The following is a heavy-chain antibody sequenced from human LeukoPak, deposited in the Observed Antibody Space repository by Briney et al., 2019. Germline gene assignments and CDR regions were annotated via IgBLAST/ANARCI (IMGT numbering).Heavy chain of an antibody. CDR2: IYSGGST. CDR3: ARELPPYRMGG. D-gene: IGHD2-15*01. CDR1: GFTVSSNY. Sequence: GGSLRLSCAASGFTVSSNYMSWVRQAPGKGLEWVSVIYSGGSTYYADSVKGRFTISRDNSKNTLYLQMNSLRAEDTAVYYCARELPPYRMGGWGQGTTVTVSS. V-gene: IGHV3-53*01. J-gene: IGHJ6*02.